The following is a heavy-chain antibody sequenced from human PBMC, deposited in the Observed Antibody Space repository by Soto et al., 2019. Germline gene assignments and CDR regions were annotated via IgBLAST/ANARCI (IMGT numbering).Heavy chain of an antibody. J-gene: IGHJ6*02. V-gene: IGHV5-51*01. D-gene: IGHD2-2*01. CDR2: IYPGDSDT. CDR1: GYTFTSYW. Sequence: PGESLKISCKVSGYTFTSYWIAWVRQMPGKGLECMGIIYPGDSDTKYSPSFQGQVTISADKSINTAYLQWGSLKASDTAMYYCATINIVVESGSYYYGMDVWGQGTTVTVSS. CDR3: ATINIVVESGSYYYGMDV.